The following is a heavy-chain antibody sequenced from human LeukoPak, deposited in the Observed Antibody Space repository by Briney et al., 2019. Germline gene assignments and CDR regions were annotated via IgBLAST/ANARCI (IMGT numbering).Heavy chain of an antibody. D-gene: IGHD5-12*01. J-gene: IGHJ4*02. CDR3: AGSGYDFDY. CDR2: INHSGST. V-gene: IGHV4-34*01. Sequence: SETLSLTCAVYGGSFSGYYWSWIRQPPGKGLEWIGEINHSGSTNYNPSLKSRVTISVDTSKNQFSLKPSSVTAADTAVYYCAGSGYDFDYWGQGTLVTVSS. CDR1: GGSFSGYY.